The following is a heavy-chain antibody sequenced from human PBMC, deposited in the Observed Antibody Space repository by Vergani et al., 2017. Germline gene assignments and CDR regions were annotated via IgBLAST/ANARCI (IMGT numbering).Heavy chain of an antibody. D-gene: IGHD3-3*01. J-gene: IGHJ6*03. CDR1: GFTFSSYW. Sequence: EVQLVESGGGLVQPGGSLRLSCAASGFTFSSYWMSWVRQAPGKGLEWVANIKQDGSEKYYVDSVKGRFTISRDNAKNSLYLQMNSLRAEDTAVYYCARAGYDFWSGYYSPAYYYYYMDVWGKGTTVTVSS. CDR3: ARAGYDFWSGYYSPAYYYYYMDV. CDR2: IKQDGSEK. V-gene: IGHV3-7*01.